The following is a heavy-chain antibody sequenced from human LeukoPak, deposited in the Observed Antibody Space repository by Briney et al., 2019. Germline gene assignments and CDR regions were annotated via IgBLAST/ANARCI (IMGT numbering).Heavy chain of an antibody. Sequence: PSQTLSLTCTVSGGPISSGGYYWSWIRQHPGKGLEWIGYIYYSGSTYYNPSLKSRVTISVDTSKNQFSLKLSSVTAADTAVYYCARDSSSGTSFDYWGQGTLVTVSS. CDR3: ARDSSSGTSFDY. J-gene: IGHJ4*02. CDR1: GGPISSGGYY. V-gene: IGHV4-31*03. D-gene: IGHD6-19*01. CDR2: IYYSGST.